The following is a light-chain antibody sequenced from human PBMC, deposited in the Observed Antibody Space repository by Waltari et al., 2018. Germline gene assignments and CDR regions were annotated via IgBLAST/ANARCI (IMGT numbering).Light chain of an antibody. CDR3: SSYTTSSAVI. Sequence: QKFACTTPKLLMYAVTNRPSGVPDRFSGSKSGYTASLAICGLQPEDEADYYCSSYTTSSAVIFGGGTKLNVL. J-gene: IGLJ2*01. CDR2: AVT. V-gene: IGLV2-18*02.